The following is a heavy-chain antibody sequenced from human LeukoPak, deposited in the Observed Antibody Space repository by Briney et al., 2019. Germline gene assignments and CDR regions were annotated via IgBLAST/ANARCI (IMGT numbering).Heavy chain of an antibody. D-gene: IGHD2-8*01. CDR1: GYTFTKYG. V-gene: IGHV1-18*01. Sequence: ASVKVSCKASGYTFTKYGISWVRQAPGQGLEWMGWISTYKGNTNYAQKFQGRVTMTTDTFTSTAYMEVGSLRSDDTAVYYCARDVSHAFDIWGQGTMVTVSS. CDR3: ARDVSHAFDI. J-gene: IGHJ3*02. CDR2: ISTYKGNT.